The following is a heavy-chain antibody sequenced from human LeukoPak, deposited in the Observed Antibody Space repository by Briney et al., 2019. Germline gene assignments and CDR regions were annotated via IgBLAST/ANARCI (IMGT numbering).Heavy chain of an antibody. D-gene: IGHD3-10*01. V-gene: IGHV1-69*05. J-gene: IGHJ4*02. CDR3: AATGGSGSYYSDY. Sequence: SVKVSCRASGGTFSSYAISWVRQAPGQGLEWMGRIIPIFGTANYAQKFQGRVTITTDESTSTAYMELSSLRSEDTAVYYCAATGGSGSYYSDYWGQGTLVTVSS. CDR2: IIPIFGTA. CDR1: GGTFSSYA.